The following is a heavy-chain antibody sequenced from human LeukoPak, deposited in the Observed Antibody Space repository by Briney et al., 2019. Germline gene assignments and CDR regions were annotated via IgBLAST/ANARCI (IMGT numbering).Heavy chain of an antibody. CDR2: IRYDGSNK. CDR3: AKDRRGDYPWYFDY. V-gene: IGHV3-30*02. J-gene: IGHJ4*02. D-gene: IGHD4-17*01. CDR1: GFTFSSYG. Sequence: PGGSLRLSCAASGFTFSSYGMHWVRQAPGKGLEWVAFIRYDGSNKYYADSVKGRFTISRDNSKNTLYLQMNSLRAEDTAVYYCAKDRRGDYPWYFDYWGQGTLVTVSS.